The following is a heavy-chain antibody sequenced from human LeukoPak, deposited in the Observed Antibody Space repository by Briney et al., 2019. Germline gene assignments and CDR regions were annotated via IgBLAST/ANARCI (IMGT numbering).Heavy chain of an antibody. V-gene: IGHV3-48*03. CDR3: ARRFDV. D-gene: IGHD3-10*01. CDR1: GFTFSSFE. J-gene: IGHJ6*04. Sequence: GGSLRLSCAASGFTFSSFEMNWVRQTPGRGLEWISYISSSGSIIYYADSVRGRFTISRDNAKNSLYLQMSSLRGEDTALYYCARRFDVWGKGTTVTVSS. CDR2: ISSSGSII.